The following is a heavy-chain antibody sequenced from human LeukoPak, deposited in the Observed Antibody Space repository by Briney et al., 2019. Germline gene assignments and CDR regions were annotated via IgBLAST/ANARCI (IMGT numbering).Heavy chain of an antibody. D-gene: IGHD3-22*01. V-gene: IGHV1-18*01. CDR2: ISAYNGNT. Sequence: ASVKVSCKASGYAFTSYGISWLRHAPGQGLELMGWISAYNGNTNYAQKLQGRVTMTTDTSTSTAYMELRSLRSDDTAVDYCPRDYYDSSGYAGSDALDVGGQGTMVTVSS. CDR3: PRDYYDSSGYAGSDALDV. CDR1: GYAFTSYG. J-gene: IGHJ3*01.